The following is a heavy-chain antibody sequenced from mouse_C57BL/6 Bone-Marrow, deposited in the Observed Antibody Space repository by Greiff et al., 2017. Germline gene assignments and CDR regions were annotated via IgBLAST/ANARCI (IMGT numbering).Heavy chain of an antibody. J-gene: IGHJ2*01. D-gene: IGHD1-1*01. CDR3: LYYYGSSPFDY. CDR2: IDPENGDT. CDR1: GFNIKDDY. V-gene: IGHV14-4*01. Sequence: VQLQQSGAELVRPGASVKLSCTASGFNIKDDYMHWVKQRPEQGLEWIGWIDPENGDTEYASKFQGKATITADTSSNTAYLQLSSLTSEDTAVYYCLYYYGSSPFDYWGQGTTLTVSS.